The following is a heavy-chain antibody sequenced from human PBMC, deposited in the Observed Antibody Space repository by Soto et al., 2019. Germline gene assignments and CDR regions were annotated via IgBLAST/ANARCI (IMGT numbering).Heavy chain of an antibody. Sequence: ASVKVSCKASGYTFTIYYMHWVLQAPGQGLEWMGIINPSGGSTSYAQKFQGRVTMTRDTSTSTVYMELSSLRSEDTAVYYCATTNAVYDFWSGYLRDYYYMDVWGKGTTVTVSS. CDR1: GYTFTIYY. CDR2: INPSGGST. V-gene: IGHV1-46*03. CDR3: ATTNAVYDFWSGYLRDYYYMDV. D-gene: IGHD3-3*01. J-gene: IGHJ6*03.